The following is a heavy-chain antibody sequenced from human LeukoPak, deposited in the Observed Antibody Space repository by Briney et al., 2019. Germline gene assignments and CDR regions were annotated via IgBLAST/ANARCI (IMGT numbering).Heavy chain of an antibody. CDR1: GGSISSSGHY. CDR3: ARVGGDSSGWYVGDY. J-gene: IGHJ4*02. D-gene: IGHD6-19*01. V-gene: IGHV4-39*07. CDR2: IDYSGTT. Sequence: KTSETPSLTCSVSGGSISSSGHYWGWIRQPPGKGLEWIGSIDYSGTTYYNPSLKSRVTISVDTSKNQFSLKVNSVIAADTAVYYCARVGGDSSGWYVGDYWGQGTLVTVSS.